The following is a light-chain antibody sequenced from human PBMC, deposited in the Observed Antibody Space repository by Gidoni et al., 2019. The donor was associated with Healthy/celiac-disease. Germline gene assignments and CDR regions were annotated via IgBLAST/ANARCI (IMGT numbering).Light chain of an antibody. J-gene: IGKJ4*01. CDR2: WAS. CDR1: QSVLYSSNNKNY. Sequence: DIVMTPSPDSLAVSLGERATINCKSSQSVLYSSNNKNYLAWYQQKPGQPPKLLIYWASTRESGVPDRFSGSGSGTDFTLTISSLQAEDVAVYYCQQYFXFXGGPKVEIK. V-gene: IGKV4-1*01. CDR3: QQYFX.